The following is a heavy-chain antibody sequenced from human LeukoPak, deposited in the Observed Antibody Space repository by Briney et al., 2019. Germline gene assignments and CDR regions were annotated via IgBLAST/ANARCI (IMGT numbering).Heavy chain of an antibody. V-gene: IGHV3-53*01. Sequence: GGSLRLSCAASGFTVSSNYMSWVRQAPGKGLEGVSVIYSGGKTYYRESVKGRFTISRDKSKNTLYLQMNSLRAEDTAVYYCARDQCSGGSRYDWFDPWGQGTLVTVSS. D-gene: IGHD2-15*01. CDR3: ARDQCSGGSRYDWFDP. J-gene: IGHJ5*02. CDR1: GFTVSSNY. CDR2: IYSGGKT.